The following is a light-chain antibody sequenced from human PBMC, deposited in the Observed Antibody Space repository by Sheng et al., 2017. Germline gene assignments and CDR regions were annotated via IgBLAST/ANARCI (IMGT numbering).Light chain of an antibody. CDR2: KDT. Sequence: SYELTQPSSVSLSPGQTANITCSGDLLAKKFARWFQQKPGQAPVMVIYKDTERPSGIPERFSGSSSGTAVTLTISGAHIEDEADYYCFSAADTWVFGGGPKLTVL. J-gene: IGLJ3*02. V-gene: IGLV3-27*01. CDR3: FSAADTWV. CDR1: LLAKKF.